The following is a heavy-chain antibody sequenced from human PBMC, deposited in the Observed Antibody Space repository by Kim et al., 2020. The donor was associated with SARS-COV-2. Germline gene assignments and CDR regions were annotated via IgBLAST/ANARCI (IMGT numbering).Heavy chain of an antibody. Sequence: GATHYAQTVQGRVAVTRDTSVRTACMELSSLRADDTAVYYCARDVRMSIDHWGQGTLVTVSS. J-gene: IGHJ4*02. CDR2: GAT. V-gene: IGHV1-2*02. D-gene: IGHD6-6*01. CDR3: ARDVRMSIDH.